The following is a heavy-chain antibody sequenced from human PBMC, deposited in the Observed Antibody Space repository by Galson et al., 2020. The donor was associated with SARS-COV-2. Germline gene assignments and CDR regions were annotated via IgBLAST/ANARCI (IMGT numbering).Heavy chain of an antibody. D-gene: IGHD3-3*01. J-gene: IGHJ6*03. V-gene: IGHV4-59*01. CDR1: GGSISSYY. CDR3: ARVLVPGNYDFWSGQDYYYYYMDV. CDR2: IYYSGST. Sequence: SETLSLTCTVSGGSISSYYWSWIRQPPGKGLEWIGYIYYSGSTNYNPSLKSRVTISVDTSKNQFSLKLSSVTAADTAVYYCARVLVPGNYDFWSGQDYYYYYMDVWGKGTTVTVSS.